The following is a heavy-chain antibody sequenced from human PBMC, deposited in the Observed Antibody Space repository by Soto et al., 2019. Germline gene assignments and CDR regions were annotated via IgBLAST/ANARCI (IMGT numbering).Heavy chain of an antibody. CDR2: INHSGST. CDR3: ARGFGHSSGWYYYYGMDV. J-gene: IGHJ6*02. CDR1: GGSCIGYY. D-gene: IGHD6-19*01. V-gene: IGHV4-34*01. Sequence: SETLSLTCAVYGGSCIGYYWSWIRQPPGKGLEWIGEINHSGSTNYNPSLKSRVTISVDTSKNQFSLKLSSVTAADTAVYYCARGFGHSSGWYYYYGMDVWGQGTTVTVSS.